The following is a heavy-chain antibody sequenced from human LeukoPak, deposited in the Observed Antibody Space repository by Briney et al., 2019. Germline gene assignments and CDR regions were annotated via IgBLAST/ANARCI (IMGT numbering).Heavy chain of an antibody. CDR1: GGSISSGGYY. D-gene: IGHD5-18*01. Sequence: SETLSLTCTVSGGSISSGGYYWSWIRQHPGKGLEWIGYIYYSGSTYYNPSLKSRVTISVDTSKNQFSLKLSSVAAADTAVYYCARDRGGYSYGYRFDPWGQGTLVTVSS. CDR3: ARDRGGYSYGYRFDP. CDR2: IYYSGST. J-gene: IGHJ5*02. V-gene: IGHV4-31*03.